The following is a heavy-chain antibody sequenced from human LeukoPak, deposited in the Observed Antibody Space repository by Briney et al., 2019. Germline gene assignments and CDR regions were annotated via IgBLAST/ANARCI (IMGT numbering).Heavy chain of an antibody. CDR1: GFTFSSYN. CDR2: ISSSSDYI. D-gene: IGHD3-22*01. Sequence: GGSLRLSCAASGFTFSSYNMNWVRQAPGKGLEWVSSISSSSDYIYYADSVKGRFTISRDNSKNTLYLQMNSLRAEDTAVYYCAKDSLFTYYYDSSGLDYWGQGTLVTVSS. V-gene: IGHV3-21*04. CDR3: AKDSLFTYYYDSSGLDY. J-gene: IGHJ4*02.